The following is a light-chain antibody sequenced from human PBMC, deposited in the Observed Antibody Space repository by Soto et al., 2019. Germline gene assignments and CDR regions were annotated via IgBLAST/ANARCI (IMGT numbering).Light chain of an antibody. Sequence: QPVLTQPPSASGSSGQSVTISCTGTSSDVGAYKYVSWYQQYPGKAPKLMIYEVSKRPSGVPDRFSGSKSGNTASLTVSGLQAEDEADYYCTSYVGSNIWVFGGGTKLTVL. J-gene: IGLJ3*02. CDR3: TSYVGSNIWV. CDR1: SSDVGAYKY. CDR2: EVS. V-gene: IGLV2-8*01.